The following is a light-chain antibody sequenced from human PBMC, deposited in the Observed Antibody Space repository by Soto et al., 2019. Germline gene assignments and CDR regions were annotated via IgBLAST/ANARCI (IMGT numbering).Light chain of an antibody. V-gene: IGLV2-14*01. CDR3: SSFTSNYFYV. CDR2: GVS. Sequence: QSARTQPASLSCSPLQSIAISCTVSGSDVGGYNYVSWYQQHPGKAPKLIIYGVSHRPSGVSTRFSASRSAYTASLTISGLQAEDEADYYCSSFTSNYFYVFGPGTKVTVL. J-gene: IGLJ1*01. CDR1: GSDVGGYNY.